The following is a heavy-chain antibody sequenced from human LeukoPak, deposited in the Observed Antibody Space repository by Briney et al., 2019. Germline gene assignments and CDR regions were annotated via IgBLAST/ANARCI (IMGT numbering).Heavy chain of an antibody. J-gene: IGHJ3*02. CDR3: ARHEPSITMIVPNAFYI. CDR1: GYSFTSYW. D-gene: IGHD3-22*01. V-gene: IGHV5-51*01. CDR2: IYPGDSDT. Sequence: GESLKISCKGSGYSFTSYWIGWVRQMPGKGLEWMGIIYPGDSDTRYSPSFQGQVTISADKSISTAYLQWSSLKASDTAMYYCARHEPSITMIVPNAFYIWGQGTMVTVSS.